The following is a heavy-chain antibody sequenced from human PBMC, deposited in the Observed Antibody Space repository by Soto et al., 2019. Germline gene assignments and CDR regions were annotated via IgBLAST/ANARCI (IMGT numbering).Heavy chain of an antibody. J-gene: IGHJ6*02. CDR2: ISNDGSIK. CDR1: GFSFSTYG. D-gene: IGHD5-18*01. V-gene: IGHV3-30*18. CDR3: AKVVRADTMSSNLYSYSGMDV. Sequence: GGLRLSCAASGFSFSTYGMHWVRQAPGKGLEWMAVISNDGSIKYYADSVKGRFTISRDNSKDTLFLQMNSLRGEDTAVYYCAKVVRADTMSSNLYSYSGMDVPGPGLMVT.